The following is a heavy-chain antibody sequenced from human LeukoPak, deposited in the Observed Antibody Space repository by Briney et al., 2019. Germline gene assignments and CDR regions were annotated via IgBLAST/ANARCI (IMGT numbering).Heavy chain of an antibody. Sequence: PSETLSLTCTVSGGSISIGDYYWTWIRQTPGKGLEWIGYIYYSGSTNYNPSLKSRVTMSVDTSKNQFSLKLNSVTAADTAVYYCARSPYYASGSYTNWFDPWGQGTLVTVSS. CDR1: GGSISIGDYY. J-gene: IGHJ5*02. CDR3: ARSPYYASGSYTNWFDP. CDR2: IYYSGST. D-gene: IGHD3-10*01. V-gene: IGHV4-30-4*01.